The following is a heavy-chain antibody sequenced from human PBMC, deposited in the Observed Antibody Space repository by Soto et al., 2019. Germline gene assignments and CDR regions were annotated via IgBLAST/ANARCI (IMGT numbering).Heavy chain of an antibody. CDR3: AKALYYYDSSPLDH. Sequence: GWSLGLSCASAVFDFEDYAMHWVRQVPGKGLEWVSLTNSDGTDSYYMDSVKGRFTISRDNGKSSLYLQMDRLRPEDTALYFCAKALYYYDSSPLDHWGQGTLVTVSS. V-gene: IGHV3-43D*04. CDR1: VFDFEDYA. J-gene: IGHJ4*02. CDR2: TNSDGTDS. D-gene: IGHD3-22*01.